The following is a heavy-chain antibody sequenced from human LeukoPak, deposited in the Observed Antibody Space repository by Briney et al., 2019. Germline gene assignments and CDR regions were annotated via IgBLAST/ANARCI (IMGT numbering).Heavy chain of an antibody. V-gene: IGHV3-48*02. CDR3: ARDKSGSDSARGAAIDI. CDR1: GFAFSSYT. Sequence: GESLKISCAASGFAFSSYTMNWVRKAPGKGLEWISYISSSSTIMYYADSVKGRFSISRDNAKNSLYLQMNSLRDEDTAVYYCARDKSGSDSARGAAIDIYGQGAMVTVSS. CDR2: ISSSSTIM. D-gene: IGHD1-26*01. J-gene: IGHJ3*02.